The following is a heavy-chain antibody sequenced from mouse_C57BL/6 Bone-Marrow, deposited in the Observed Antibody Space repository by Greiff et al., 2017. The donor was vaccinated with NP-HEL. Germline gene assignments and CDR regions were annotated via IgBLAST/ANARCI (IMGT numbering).Heavy chain of an antibody. CDR2: INPNNGGT. CDR1: GYTFTDYY. CDR3: ARDYGSTHV. J-gene: IGHJ1*03. Sequence: EVQLQQSGPELVKPGASVKISCKASGYTFTDYYMNWVKQSHGKSLEWIGDINPNNGGTSYNQKFKGKATLTVDKSSSTAYMEIRSLTSEDSAVYYCARDYGSTHVWGTGTTVTVSS. V-gene: IGHV1-26*01. D-gene: IGHD1-1*01.